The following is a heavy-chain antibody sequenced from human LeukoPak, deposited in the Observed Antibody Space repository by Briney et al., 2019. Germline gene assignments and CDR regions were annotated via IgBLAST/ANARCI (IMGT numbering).Heavy chain of an antibody. CDR1: GGSFSGYY. V-gene: IGHV4-34*01. CDR3: ARSTYGAFDY. CDR2: IYHSGNT. Sequence: NPTETLSLTCAVYGGSFSGYYWTWIRQPPGKGLEWIGYIYHSGNTYYTPTLKSRLTISLDTSKNQFSLKLRSVTAADAAVYYCARSTYGAFDYWGQGTLVTVSS. D-gene: IGHD3-10*01. J-gene: IGHJ4*02.